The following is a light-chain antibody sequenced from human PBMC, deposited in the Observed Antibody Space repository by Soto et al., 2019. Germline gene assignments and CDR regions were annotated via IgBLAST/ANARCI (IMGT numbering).Light chain of an antibody. CDR3: QHYGSSPWT. J-gene: IGKJ1*01. Sequence: EIVLTQSPGTLSLSPGERATLSCRASQSVSSSYLAWYQQKPGQAPRLLIYGASSRATGIPDRFSGGGSGTDFTLTISRLEPEDFAVYYCQHYGSSPWTFGQGTKVDIK. V-gene: IGKV3-20*01. CDR2: GAS. CDR1: QSVSSSY.